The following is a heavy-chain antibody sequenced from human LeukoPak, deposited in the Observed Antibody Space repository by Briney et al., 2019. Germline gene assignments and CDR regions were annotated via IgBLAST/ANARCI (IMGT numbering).Heavy chain of an antibody. Sequence: KASQTLSLTCTVSGGSVSSGSYYWSWIRQPAGKGLEWIGRIYTSGTTNYNPSLKSRVTISVDTSKNQFSLKLSSVTAADTAVYYCARGGSSYDPWGQGTLVTVSS. CDR3: ARGGSSYDP. CDR1: GGSVSSGSYY. CDR2: IYTSGTT. J-gene: IGHJ5*02. D-gene: IGHD6-13*01. V-gene: IGHV4-61*02.